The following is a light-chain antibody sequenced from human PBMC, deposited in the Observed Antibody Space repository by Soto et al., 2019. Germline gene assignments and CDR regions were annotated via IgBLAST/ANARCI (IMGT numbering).Light chain of an antibody. V-gene: IGKV3-20*01. CDR3: QQYGSSIPT. CDR1: QSVSNSF. CDR2: GAS. Sequence: EIVLTQSPGTLSLSPGERATLSCRASQSVSNSFLAWYQQKPGQAPRLLIFGASSRATGIPDRFSGSGSGTDFTLIISRLETEDFAVYYCQQYGSSIPTFGGGTKVEI. J-gene: IGKJ4*01.